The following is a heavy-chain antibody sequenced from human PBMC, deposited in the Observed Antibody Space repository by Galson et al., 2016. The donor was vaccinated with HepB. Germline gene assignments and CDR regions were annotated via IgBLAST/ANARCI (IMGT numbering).Heavy chain of an antibody. V-gene: IGHV3-33*06. D-gene: IGHD1-26*01. Sequence: SLRLSCAASGFTFSGYGMHWVRQAPGKGLEWVALIWNDGSYKNYADSAKGRFTISRDNSKNELSLQMNSLRAEDTAVYYCAKPRDSGTLPDAFDMWGQGTKVTVSS. CDR2: IWNDGSYK. CDR1: GFTFSGYG. J-gene: IGHJ3*02. CDR3: AKPRDSGTLPDAFDM.